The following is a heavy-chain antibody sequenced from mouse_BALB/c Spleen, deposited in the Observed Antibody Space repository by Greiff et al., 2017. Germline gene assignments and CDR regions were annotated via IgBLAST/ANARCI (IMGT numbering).Heavy chain of an antibody. CDR2: IDPANGNT. CDR1: GFNIKDTY. Sequence: EVQLQQSGAELVKPGASVKLSCTASGFNIKDTYMHWVKQRPEQGLEWIGRIDPANGNTKYDPKFQGKATITADTSSSTAYMELSSPTSEDSAVYYCTRSRDDYVFDYWGQGTTLTVSS. D-gene: IGHD2-4*01. J-gene: IGHJ2*01. CDR3: TRSRDDYVFDY. V-gene: IGHV14-3*02.